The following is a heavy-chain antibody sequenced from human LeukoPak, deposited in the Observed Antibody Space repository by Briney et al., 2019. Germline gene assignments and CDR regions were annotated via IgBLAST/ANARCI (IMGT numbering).Heavy chain of an antibody. D-gene: IGHD3-22*01. CDR2: IYDSGST. CDR1: GGSIRSSYYY. V-gene: IGHV4-39*01. Sequence: SETLSLTCTVSGGSIRSSYYYWGWIRQPPGKGLEWIGSIYDSGSTYYNPSLKSRVTISVDTSKNQFSLKLNSVTAADTAVYYCARTRSSGYLTFDYWGQGILVTVSS. CDR3: ARTRSSGYLTFDY. J-gene: IGHJ4*02.